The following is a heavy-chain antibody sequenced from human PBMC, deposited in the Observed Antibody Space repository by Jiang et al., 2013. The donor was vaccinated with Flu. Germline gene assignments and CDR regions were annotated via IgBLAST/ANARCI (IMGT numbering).Heavy chain of an antibody. D-gene: IGHD3-10*01. CDR2: INPSGGST. Sequence: VQLVESGNEGKKPGASVKVSCTASGYTFTDFRMHWVRQAPGQGLEWMGIINPSGGSTRYAQKFQGRVTMTRDTSTSTIYMEVSSLRSDDTAVYYCARVYGSGTYYGLDVWGQGTTVTVSS. V-gene: IGHV1-46*01. CDR1: GYTFTDFR. CDR3: ARVYGSGTYYGLDV. J-gene: IGHJ6*02.